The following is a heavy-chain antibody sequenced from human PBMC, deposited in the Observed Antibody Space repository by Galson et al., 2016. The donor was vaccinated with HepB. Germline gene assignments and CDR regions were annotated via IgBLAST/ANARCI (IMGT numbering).Heavy chain of an antibody. CDR1: EFTVSNNY. CDR3: STLNPASPYFDY. CDR2: IYSGGNT. V-gene: IGHV3-53*01. J-gene: IGHJ4*02. Sequence: SLRLSCAASEFTVSNNYMSWVRQAPGKGLEWVSLIYSGGNTRYADSAKGRFPISRDNSKNTVYLQMNSLRAEDTAVYYCSTLNPASPYFDYWGQGTLVTVSS.